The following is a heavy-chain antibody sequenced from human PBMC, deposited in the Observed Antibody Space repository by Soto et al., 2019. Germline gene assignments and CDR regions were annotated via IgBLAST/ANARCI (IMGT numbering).Heavy chain of an antibody. D-gene: IGHD3-22*01. Sequence: SVEVCFRASGGTFSSYAISWVREAPGQGLEWMGGIIPIFGTANYAQKFQGRVTITADESTSTAYMELSSLRSEDTAVYYCAGPRPGSGYLYYFDYWGQGTLVTVSS. J-gene: IGHJ4*02. CDR2: IIPIFGTA. CDR1: GGTFSSYA. CDR3: AGPRPGSGYLYYFDY. V-gene: IGHV1-69*13.